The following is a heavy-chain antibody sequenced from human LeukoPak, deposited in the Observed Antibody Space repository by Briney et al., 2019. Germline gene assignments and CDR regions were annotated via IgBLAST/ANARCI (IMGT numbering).Heavy chain of an antibody. V-gene: IGHV3-7*01. D-gene: IGHD3-16*01. CDR2: IKQEGSEK. J-gene: IGHJ6*01. CDR3: ARALLGVYYDMFWGSFTMDV. Sequence: PGGSLRLSCAASGFTFRRYRMNWLRDAPGKGLEGVANIKQEGSEKYYVDSVKGRFTISRDNAKNSLYLQMNSLRVEDTAVCYRARALLGVYYDMFWGSFTMDVSGKGTTVTVSP. CDR1: GFTFRRYR.